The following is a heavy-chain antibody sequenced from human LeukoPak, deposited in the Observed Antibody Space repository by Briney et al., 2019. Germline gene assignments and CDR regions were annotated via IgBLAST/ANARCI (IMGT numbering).Heavy chain of an antibody. J-gene: IGHJ4*02. D-gene: IGHD6-25*01. CDR2: IYYSGST. V-gene: IGHV4-30-4*01. CDR3: AKDESPRIAADNY. CDR1: GGSISSGDYY. Sequence: SETLSLTCTVSGGSISSGDYYWSWIRQPPGKGLEWIGYIYYSGSTYYNPSLKSRVTISLDTSTNQFSLRLSSVTAADTAVYYCAKDESPRIAADNYWGQGTLVTVSS.